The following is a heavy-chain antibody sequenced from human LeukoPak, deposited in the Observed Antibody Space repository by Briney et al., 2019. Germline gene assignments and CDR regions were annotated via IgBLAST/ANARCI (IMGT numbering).Heavy chain of an antibody. Sequence: GGSLRLSCAASGFTFSSYWMHWVRQAPGKELVWVSRINSDGSSTSYADSVKGRFTISRDNAKNTLYLQMNSLRAEDTAVYYCARARYDYVWGSYRHGGFDYWGQGTLVTVSS. J-gene: IGHJ4*02. CDR3: ARARYDYVWGSYRHGGFDY. CDR2: INSDGSST. V-gene: IGHV3-74*01. D-gene: IGHD3-16*02. CDR1: GFTFSSYW.